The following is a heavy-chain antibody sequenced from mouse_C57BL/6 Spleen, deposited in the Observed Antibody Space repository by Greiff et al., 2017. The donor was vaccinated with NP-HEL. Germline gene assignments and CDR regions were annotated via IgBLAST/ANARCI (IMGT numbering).Heavy chain of an antibody. V-gene: IGHV1-82*01. J-gene: IGHJ3*01. D-gene: IGHD3-2*02. CDR1: GYAFSSSW. CDR2: IYPGDGDT. Sequence: QVQLQHSGPELVKPGASVKISCKASGYAFSSSWMNWVKQRPGKGLEWIGRIYPGDGDTNYNGKFKGKATLTADKSSSTAYMQLSSLSYEDSAVYVCARGERTAQATSWFAYWGQGTLVTVSA. CDR3: ARGERTAQATSWFAY.